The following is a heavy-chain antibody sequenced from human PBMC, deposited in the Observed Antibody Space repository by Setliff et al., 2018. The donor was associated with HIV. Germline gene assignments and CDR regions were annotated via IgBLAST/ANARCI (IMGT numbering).Heavy chain of an antibody. CDR1: GGVISSYY. D-gene: IGHD2-21*01. V-gene: IGHV4-59*01. J-gene: IGHJ3*02. CDR3: ATRRDGYRDSFDI. CDR2: GYGSGST. Sequence: SETLSLTCTVSGGVISSYYWSWIRQPPGKGLEWIGYGYGSGSTNYNPSLKSRVTISVDTSRNPFSLKVTSVTAADTAVYYFATRRDGYRDSFDIWCQGTVVTVSS.